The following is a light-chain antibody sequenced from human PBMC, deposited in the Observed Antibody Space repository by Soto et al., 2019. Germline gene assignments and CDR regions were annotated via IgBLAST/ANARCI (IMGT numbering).Light chain of an antibody. V-gene: IGKV3-20*01. CDR1: QSVSNNY. CDR3: QQYGSSGT. J-gene: IGKJ1*01. CDR2: GAS. Sequence: EIVLTQSPGTLSLSPGERATLSCRASQSVSNNYLAWYQQKPGQAPRLLIYGASNRATGIPDRFSGSGSGTDFTLTISRLEPEDFAVYYCQQYGSSGTFGQGTKVAIQ.